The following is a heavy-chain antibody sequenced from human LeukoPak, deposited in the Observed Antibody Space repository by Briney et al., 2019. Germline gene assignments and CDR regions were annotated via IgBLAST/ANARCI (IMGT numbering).Heavy chain of an antibody. Sequence: SETLSLTCTVSGGSISSSSYYWGWIRQPPGQGLEWIGSIYYSASTYYNPSLKSRVTISVDTSKNQFSLKLSSVTAADTAVYYCARLMTRGGRNDYWGQGTLVTVSS. CDR2: IYYSAST. CDR3: ARLMTRGGRNDY. V-gene: IGHV4-39*01. J-gene: IGHJ4*02. CDR1: GGSISSSSYY. D-gene: IGHD2-15*01.